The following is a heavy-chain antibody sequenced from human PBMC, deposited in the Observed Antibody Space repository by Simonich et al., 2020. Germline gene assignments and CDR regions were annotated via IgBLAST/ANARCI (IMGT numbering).Heavy chain of an antibody. D-gene: IGHD2-21*02. CDR3: ARDGERYCGGDCYSYFDY. V-gene: IGHV3-30*07. CDR2: KSYNGKNK. Sequence: QVQLVESGGGVVQPGRSLRLSCAASGFTFSSYAMHWVRQAPGKGLEWVEDKSYNGKNKYYADSVKGRFTIARDNSKNTLYLQMNSLRAEDTAVYYCARDGERYCGGDCYSYFDYWGQGTLVTVSS. J-gene: IGHJ4*02. CDR1: GFTFSSYA.